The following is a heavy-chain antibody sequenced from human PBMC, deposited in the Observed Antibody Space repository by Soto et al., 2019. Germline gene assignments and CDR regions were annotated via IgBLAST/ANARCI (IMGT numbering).Heavy chain of an antibody. CDR1: GGSISSYY. Sequence: PSETLSLTCTVSGGSISSYYLSWIRQPPGKGLERSVYIYYSGSTKYNRSLKSRVTISVDTSKNQFSLKLSSVTVTDTAASSCARRLYDDSSGFEGCGMDVWGQRTTVSVS. CDR2: IYYSGST. CDR3: ARRLYDDSSGFEGCGMDV. V-gene: IGHV4-59*08. J-gene: IGHJ6*01. D-gene: IGHD3-22*01.